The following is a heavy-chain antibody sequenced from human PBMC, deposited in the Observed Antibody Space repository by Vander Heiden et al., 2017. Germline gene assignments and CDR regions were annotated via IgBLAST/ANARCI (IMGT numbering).Heavy chain of an antibody. Sequence: QVQLVESGGGVVQPGRSLRLSCAHPGFTFRSYRNHLVRPAPGKGLEWVALIAYDGTNKYYADSVKGRFTISRDNSKNTLYLQMNSLRAEDTAVYYCARDRYNDFWSGTFDYWGQGTLVTVSS. CDR2: IAYDGTNK. D-gene: IGHD3-3*01. CDR1: GFTFRSYR. V-gene: IGHV3-30-3*01. J-gene: IGHJ4*01. CDR3: ARDRYNDFWSGTFDY.